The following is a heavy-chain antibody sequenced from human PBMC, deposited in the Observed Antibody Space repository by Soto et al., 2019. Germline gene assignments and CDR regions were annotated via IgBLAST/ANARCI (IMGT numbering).Heavy chain of an antibody. CDR3: ARDRVTMIVVNGMDV. V-gene: IGHV3-74*01. CDR2: INSDGSST. D-gene: IGHD3-22*01. J-gene: IGHJ6*02. Sequence: PGGSLRLSCAASGFTFSSYWMHWVRQAPGKGLVWVSRINSDGSSTSYADSVKGRFTISRDNAKNTLYLQMNSLRAEDTAVYYCARDRVTMIVVNGMDVWGQGTTVTVSS. CDR1: GFTFSSYW.